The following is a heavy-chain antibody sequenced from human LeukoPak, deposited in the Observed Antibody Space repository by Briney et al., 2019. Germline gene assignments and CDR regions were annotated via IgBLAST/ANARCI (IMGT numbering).Heavy chain of an antibody. D-gene: IGHD5-12*01. Sequence: ASVKVSCKASGYTFTSYDMHWVRQAPGQGLEWMGWINPNSGGTNYAQKFQGWVTMTRDTSISTAYMELSRLRSDDTAVYYCARDRRGYSGLWDFDYWGQGTLVTVSS. CDR3: ARDRRGYSGLWDFDY. V-gene: IGHV1-2*04. CDR1: GYTFTSYD. CDR2: INPNSGGT. J-gene: IGHJ4*02.